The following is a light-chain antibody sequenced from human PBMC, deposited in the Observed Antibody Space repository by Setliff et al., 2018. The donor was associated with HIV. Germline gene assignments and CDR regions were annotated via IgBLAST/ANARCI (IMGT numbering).Light chain of an antibody. CDR1: SSDVGGYNY. J-gene: IGLJ1*01. CDR2: DVS. V-gene: IGLV2-14*03. CDR3: SSYTGGSTYV. Sequence: QSALTQPASVSGSPGQSITFSCTGTSSDVGGYNYVSWYQQHPGKAPKLMIYDVSNRPSGVSNRFSGSKSGNTASLTISGLQAEDEADYYCSSYTGGSTYVFGTGTKGTVL.